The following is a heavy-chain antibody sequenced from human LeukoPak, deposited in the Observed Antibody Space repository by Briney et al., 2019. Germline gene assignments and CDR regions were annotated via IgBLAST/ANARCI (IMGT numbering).Heavy chain of an antibody. D-gene: IGHD2-15*01. CDR3: ARYRRYCGGGSCYFDYFFDY. Sequence: GGPLTLPCTVCGFTLNFYAVLGLRHSPGGALVCVADISYGGSVNVDAAYVKGPFTISRDNSRDTLYLQMNSLRAEDSAVYFCARYRRYCGGGSCYFDYFFDYWGQGTLVTVSS. CDR2: ISYGGSVN. J-gene: IGHJ4*02. V-gene: IGHV3-30-3*01. CDR1: GFTLNFYA.